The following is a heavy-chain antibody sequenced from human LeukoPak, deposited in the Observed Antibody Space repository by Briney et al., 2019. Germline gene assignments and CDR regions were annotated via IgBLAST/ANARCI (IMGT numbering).Heavy chain of an antibody. Sequence: GGSLRLSCAASGFTFSSYGMHWVRQAPGKGLEWVAVIWYDGSNKYYADSEKGRFTISRDNSKNTLYLQMNSLRAEDTAVYYCARADYQLLSPSYNWFDPWGQGTLVTVSS. D-gene: IGHD2-2*01. V-gene: IGHV3-33*01. CDR2: IWYDGSNK. J-gene: IGHJ5*02. CDR3: ARADYQLLSPSYNWFDP. CDR1: GFTFSSYG.